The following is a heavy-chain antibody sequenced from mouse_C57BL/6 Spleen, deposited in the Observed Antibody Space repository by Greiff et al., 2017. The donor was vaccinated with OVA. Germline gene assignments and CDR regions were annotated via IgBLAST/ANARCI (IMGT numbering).Heavy chain of an antibody. D-gene: IGHD1-1*01. Sequence: EVHLVESGGGLVKPGGSLKLSCAASGFTFSDYGMHWVRQAPEKGLEWVAYISSGSSTIYYADTVKGRFTISRDNAKNTLFLQMTSLRSEDTAMYYCAIITTAVAGYFDVWGTGTTVTVSS. J-gene: IGHJ1*03. V-gene: IGHV5-17*01. CDR1: GFTFSDYG. CDR3: AIITTAVAGYFDV. CDR2: ISSGSSTI.